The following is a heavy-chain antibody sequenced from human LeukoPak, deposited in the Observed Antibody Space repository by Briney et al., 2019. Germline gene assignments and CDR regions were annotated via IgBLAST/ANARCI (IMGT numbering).Heavy chain of an antibody. D-gene: IGHD1-26*01. CDR2: ISGSGGST. CDR3: ANIVGATDFDY. V-gene: IGHV3-23*01. CDR1: GFTFSCYA. Sequence: GGSLRLSCAASGFTFSCYAMSWVRQAPGKGLEWVSAISGSGGSTYYADSVKGRLTISRDNSKNTLYLQMNSLRAEDTAVYYCANIVGATDFDYWGQGTLVTVSS. J-gene: IGHJ4*02.